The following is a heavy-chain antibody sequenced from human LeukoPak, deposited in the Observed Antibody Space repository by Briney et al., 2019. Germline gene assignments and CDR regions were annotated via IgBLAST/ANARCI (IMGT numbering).Heavy chain of an antibody. Sequence: SGGSLRLSCAASGFTFSSYSMNWVRQAPGKGLEWVSSISSSSSYIYNADSVKGRFTISRDNAKNSLYLQMNSLRAEDTAVYYCARDPYSGTYGDTYYYYMDVWGKGTTVTISS. V-gene: IGHV3-21*01. J-gene: IGHJ6*03. CDR1: GFTFSSYS. CDR3: ARDPYSGTYGDTYYYYMDV. D-gene: IGHD1-26*01. CDR2: ISSSSSYI.